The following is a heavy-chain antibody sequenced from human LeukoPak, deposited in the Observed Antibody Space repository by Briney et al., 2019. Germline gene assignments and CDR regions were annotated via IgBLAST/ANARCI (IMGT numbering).Heavy chain of an antibody. J-gene: IGHJ6*03. Sequence: SVKVSCKASGGTFSSYAISWVRQAPGQELEWMGGIIPIFGTANYAQKFQGRVTITTDESTSTAYMELSSLRSEDTAVYYCARGGSSSRWYYYMDVWDKGTTVTVSS. CDR3: ARGGSSSRWYYYMDV. CDR2: IIPIFGTA. CDR1: GGTFSSYA. D-gene: IGHD6-13*01. V-gene: IGHV1-69*05.